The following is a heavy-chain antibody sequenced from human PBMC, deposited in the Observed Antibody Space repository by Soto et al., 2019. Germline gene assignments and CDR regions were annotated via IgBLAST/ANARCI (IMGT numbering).Heavy chain of an antibody. CDR3: ARGPRGGFWSGYAFYYYYGMDV. CDR1: GYTFTSYG. D-gene: IGHD3-3*01. J-gene: IGHJ6*02. V-gene: IGHV1-18*04. Sequence: ASVKVSCKASGYTFTSYGISWVRQAPGQGLEWMGWISAYNGNTNYAQKLQGRVTMTTDTSTSTAYMELRSLRSDDTAVYYCARGPRGGFWSGYAFYYYYGMDVWRQGTTATVSS. CDR2: ISAYNGNT.